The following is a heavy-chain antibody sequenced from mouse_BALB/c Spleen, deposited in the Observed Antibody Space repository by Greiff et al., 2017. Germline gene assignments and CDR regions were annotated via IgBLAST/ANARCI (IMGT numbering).Heavy chain of an antibody. CDR1: GFTFSSYA. CDR2: ISSGGST. V-gene: IGHV5-6-5*01. D-gene: IGHD2-3*01. Sequence: EVKVEESGGGLVKPGGSLKLSCAASGFTFSSYAMSWVRQTPEKRLEWVASISSGGSTYYPDSVKGRFTISRDNARNILYLQMSSLRSEDTAMYYCARDYDGYYVYFDWWGQGTTLTVGS. J-gene: IGHJ2*01. CDR3: ARDYDGYYVYFDW.